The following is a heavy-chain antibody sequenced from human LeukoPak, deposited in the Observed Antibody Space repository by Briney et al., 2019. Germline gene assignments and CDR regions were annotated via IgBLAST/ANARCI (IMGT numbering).Heavy chain of an antibody. Sequence: PSETLSLTCSVSGGSISSGDYFWTWIRQPPGKGLEWIGYIYYSGSTYYNPSLKSRVTISVDTSKNQFSLKLSSVTAADTAVYYCARARYKTLDYWGQGTLVTVSS. CDR2: IYYSGST. D-gene: IGHD1-1*01. J-gene: IGHJ4*02. V-gene: IGHV4-31*03. CDR3: ARARYKTLDY. CDR1: GGSISSGDYF.